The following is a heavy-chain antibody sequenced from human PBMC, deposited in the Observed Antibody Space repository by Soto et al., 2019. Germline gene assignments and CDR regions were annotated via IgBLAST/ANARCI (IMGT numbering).Heavy chain of an antibody. Sequence: QLQLQESDSGLVKPSQTLSLTCAVSGGSISSGGYSWSWIRQPPGKGLEWIGYIYHSGSTYYNPSLKSRVTISVDTSKNQFSLKLTSVTAADTAVYYCARDEEVNYADYGGSDHYYGMDVWGQGTTVTVSS. V-gene: IGHV4-30-2*01. CDR1: GGSISSGGYS. D-gene: IGHD4-17*01. CDR3: ARDEEVNYADYGGSDHYYGMDV. J-gene: IGHJ6*02. CDR2: IYHSGST.